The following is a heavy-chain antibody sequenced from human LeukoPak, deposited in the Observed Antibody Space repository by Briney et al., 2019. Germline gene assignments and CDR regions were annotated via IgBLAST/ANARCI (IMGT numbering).Heavy chain of an antibody. J-gene: IGHJ4*02. CDR3: AKDLSFSSGNDY. CDR1: GFTFSSYG. D-gene: IGHD3-22*01. CDR2: ISYDGSNK. Sequence: GGSLRLSCAASGFTFSSYGMHWVRQAPGKGLEWVAVISYDGSNKYYADSVKGRFTISRDNSKNTLYLQMNSLRAEDTAVYYRAKDLSFSSGNDYWGQGTLVTVSS. V-gene: IGHV3-30*18.